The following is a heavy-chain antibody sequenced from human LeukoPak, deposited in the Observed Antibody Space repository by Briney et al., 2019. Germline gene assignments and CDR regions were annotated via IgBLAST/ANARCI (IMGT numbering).Heavy chain of an antibody. V-gene: IGHV4-59*01. Sequence: SETLSLTCTVSGGSISSYYWSWIRQPPGKGLEWIGYIYYSGSTNYNPSLKSRVTISVDTSKNQFSLKLSSVTAADTAVYYCARDTFGYFDYWGQGTLVTVSS. CDR3: ARDTFGYFDY. CDR2: IYYSGST. CDR1: GGSISSYY. J-gene: IGHJ4*02. D-gene: IGHD3-16*01.